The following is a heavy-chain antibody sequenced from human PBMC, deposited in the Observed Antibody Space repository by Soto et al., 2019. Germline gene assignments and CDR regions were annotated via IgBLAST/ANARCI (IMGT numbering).Heavy chain of an antibody. Sequence: QVQLVESGGGVVQPGGSLRLSCVASAFTFRSYSMHWVRQAPGKGLEWVAVISYDGSNEYYAGSVRGRFTVSRDNSKNILDLQMNSLRPEDTAVYYCARDLNGDASDYWGQGAMVTVSS. V-gene: IGHV3-30-3*01. J-gene: IGHJ4*02. CDR2: ISYDGSNE. D-gene: IGHD2-8*01. CDR1: AFTFRSYS. CDR3: ARDLNGDASDY.